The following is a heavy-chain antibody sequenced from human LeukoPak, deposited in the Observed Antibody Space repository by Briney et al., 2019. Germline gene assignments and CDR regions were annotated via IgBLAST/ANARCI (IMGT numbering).Heavy chain of an antibody. D-gene: IGHD2-2*01. CDR3: ARGSSTFDP. Sequence: ASVKVSCKASGYTFTSYYMHWVRQAPGQGLEWVGWINPKSGGSNYAQKFQGRVTMTRDRSISTAYMELSRLRSDDTAVYYCARGSSTFDPWGQGTLVTVSS. V-gene: IGHV1-2*02. CDR2: INPKSGGS. CDR1: GYTFTSYY. J-gene: IGHJ5*02.